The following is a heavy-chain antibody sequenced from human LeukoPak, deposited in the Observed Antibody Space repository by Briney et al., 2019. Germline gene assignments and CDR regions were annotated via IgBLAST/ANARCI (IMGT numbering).Heavy chain of an antibody. J-gene: IGHJ3*02. CDR2: IYYSGNT. CDR1: GDSISSYY. Sequence: SETLSLTCTVSGDSISSYYWSWIRQPSGKGLEWIGCIYYSGNTNYNPSLKSRVTISIDTSKNQFSLNLSSVTAADTAVYYCARDYAFDIWGQGTMVTVSS. CDR3: ARDYAFDI. V-gene: IGHV4-59*01.